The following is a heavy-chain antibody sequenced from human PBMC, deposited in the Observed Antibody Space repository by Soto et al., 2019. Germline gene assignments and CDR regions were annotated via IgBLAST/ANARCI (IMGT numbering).Heavy chain of an antibody. CDR1: GGSISSGGYY. Sequence: SETLSLTCTVSGGSISSGGYYWSWIRQHPGKGLEWIGYIYYSGSTYYNPSLKSRVTISVDTSKNQFSLKLSSVTAADTAVYYCARTKLEPHSNWFDPWGQGTLVTVS. J-gene: IGHJ5*02. V-gene: IGHV4-31*03. CDR2: IYYSGST. D-gene: IGHD1-1*01. CDR3: ARTKLEPHSNWFDP.